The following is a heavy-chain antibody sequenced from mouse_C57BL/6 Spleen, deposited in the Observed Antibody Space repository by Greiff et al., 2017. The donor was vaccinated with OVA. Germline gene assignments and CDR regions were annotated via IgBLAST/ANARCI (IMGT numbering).Heavy chain of an antibody. J-gene: IGHJ4*01. CDR3: ARYLHQLPYAMGY. CDR1: GFTFTDYY. D-gene: IGHD3-1*01. V-gene: IGHV7-3*01. CDR2: IRNKANGSTT. Sequence: EVQLVESGGGLVQPGGSLSLSCAASGFTFTDYYMSWVRQPPGKALEWLGFIRNKANGSTTEYSASVKGRLTISRDNSQSSLYLQMNALRAQDSTTSYGARYLHQLPYAMGYWGQGTSVTVSS.